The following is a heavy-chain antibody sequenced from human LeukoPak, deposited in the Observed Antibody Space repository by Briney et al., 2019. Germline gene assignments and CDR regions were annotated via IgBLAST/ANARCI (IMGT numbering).Heavy chain of an antibody. CDR1: GFTFSSYG. J-gene: IGHJ4*02. D-gene: IGHD4-23*01. CDR2: IGVSGDT. V-gene: IGHV3-23*01. Sequence: GRSLRLSCAASGFTFSSYGMSWVRQAPGKGLEWVSVIGVSGDTSYADSVKGRFTISRDNSKNTLYLQVNSLRAEDTAIYYCTKDYGGDPFDYWGQGTLVTVSS. CDR3: TKDYGGDPFDY.